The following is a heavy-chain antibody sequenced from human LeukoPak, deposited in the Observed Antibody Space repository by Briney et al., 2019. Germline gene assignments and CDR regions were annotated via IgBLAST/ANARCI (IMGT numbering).Heavy chain of an antibody. J-gene: IGHJ6*02. V-gene: IGHV3-33*01. CDR2: IWYDGSNK. D-gene: IGHD6-19*01. CDR3: ARSALPRSSSGARGMDV. CDR1: GFTFSSYG. Sequence: GSLKLSCAASGFTFSSYGMHWVRQAPSKGLEWVAGIWYDGSNKYYADSVKGRFTISRDNSKNTLYLQMNSLRAEDTAVYYCARSALPRSSSGARGMDVWGQGTTVTVSS.